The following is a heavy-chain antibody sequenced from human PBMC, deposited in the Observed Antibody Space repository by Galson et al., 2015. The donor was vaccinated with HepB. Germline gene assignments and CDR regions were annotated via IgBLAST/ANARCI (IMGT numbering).Heavy chain of an antibody. J-gene: IGHJ4*02. CDR1: DYTFSIYG. CDR3: VRDLTIVGHYAGY. D-gene: IGHD3-22*01. V-gene: IGHV1-18*01. CDR2: ISIYNGHT. Sequence: SVKVSCKASDYTFSIYGLSWVRQAPGQGLEWMGWISIYNGHTNYAQRVQDRLTLTTDTSARTVYMELRSLRSDDTAVYYCVRDLTIVGHYAGYWGQGTLVTVSS.